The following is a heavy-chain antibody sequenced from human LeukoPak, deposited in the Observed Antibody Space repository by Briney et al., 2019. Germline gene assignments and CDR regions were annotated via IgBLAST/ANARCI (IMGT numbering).Heavy chain of an antibody. V-gene: IGHV3-7*01. J-gene: IGHJ4*02. CDR2: IKQDGSEK. D-gene: IGHD3-22*01. CDR1: GFTFSSYW. CDR3: ARDLRPYDSSGYLDY. Sequence: GSLRLSCAASGFTFSSYWMSWVRQAPGKGLEWVANIKQDGSEKYYVDSVKGRFTISRDNAKNSLYLQMNSLRAEDTAVYYCARDLRPYDSSGYLDYWGQGTLVTVSS.